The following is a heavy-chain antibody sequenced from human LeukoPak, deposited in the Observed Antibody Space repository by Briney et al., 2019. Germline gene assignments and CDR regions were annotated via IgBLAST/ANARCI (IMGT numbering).Heavy chain of an antibody. D-gene: IGHD3-10*01. Sequence: GESLKISCETSGYSFSTYWIGWVRQMPGTGLEWVGAMYPDDSDSRYSPPFQGQVVISADRTIRTAYLQWNSLKTSDTAMYYCVRQRGSSGTINHFDPWGQGTLVTVSS. CDR3: VRQRGSSGTINHFDP. V-gene: IGHV5-51*01. CDR1: GYSFSTYW. CDR2: MYPDDSDS. J-gene: IGHJ5*02.